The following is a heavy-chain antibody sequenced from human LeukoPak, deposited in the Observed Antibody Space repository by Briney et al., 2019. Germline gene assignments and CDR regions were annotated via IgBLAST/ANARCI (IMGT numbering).Heavy chain of an antibody. CDR1: GFTFSSYS. D-gene: IGHD3-22*01. CDR3: ARDHFKSYYYDSSGGDY. Sequence: GGSLRLSCAASGFTFSSYSMNWVRQAPGKGLEWVSSISSSYIYYADSVKGRFTISRDNAKNSLYLQMNSLRAEDTAVYYCARDHFKSYYYDSSGGDYWGQGTLVTVSS. CDR2: ISSSYI. V-gene: IGHV3-21*01. J-gene: IGHJ4*02.